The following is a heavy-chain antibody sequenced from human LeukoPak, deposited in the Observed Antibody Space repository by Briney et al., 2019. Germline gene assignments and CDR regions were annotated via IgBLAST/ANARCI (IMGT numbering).Heavy chain of an antibody. V-gene: IGHV3-30*04. CDR2: ISYGGSNK. CDR1: GFTFSSYA. J-gene: IGHJ6*04. D-gene: IGHD3-10*02. CDR3: AELGITMIGGV. Sequence: GRSLRLSCAASGFTFSSYAMHWVRQAPGKGLEWVALISYGGSNKYYADSVKGRFTISRDNSKNTLYLEMNSLRAEDTAVYYCAELGITMIGGVWGKGTTVTISS.